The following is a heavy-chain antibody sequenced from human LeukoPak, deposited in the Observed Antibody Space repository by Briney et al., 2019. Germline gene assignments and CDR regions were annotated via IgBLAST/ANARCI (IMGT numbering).Heavy chain of an antibody. Sequence: SETLSLTCAVYGGSFSGYYWSWIRQPPGKGLEWIGEINHSGSTNYNPSLKSRVTISVDTSKNQFSLKLSSVTAADTAVYYCARVRVTTNWFAPWGQGTLVTVSS. CDR1: GGSFSGYY. D-gene: IGHD4-17*01. V-gene: IGHV4-34*01. CDR3: ARVRVTTNWFAP. CDR2: INHSGST. J-gene: IGHJ5*02.